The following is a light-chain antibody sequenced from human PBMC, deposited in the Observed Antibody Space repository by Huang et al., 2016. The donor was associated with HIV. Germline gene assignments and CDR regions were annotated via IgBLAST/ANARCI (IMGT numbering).Light chain of an antibody. J-gene: IGKJ2*01. CDR1: QSVSSY. CDR2: DAS. CDR3: QQRSTWPFT. Sequence: EIVLTQSPATLSLSPGEGATLSCRPSQSVSSYLAWYQQSPGQAPRLLIYDASNRATGAPTRFSGSGSGTDFTLTITSLEPEDFAVYYCQQRSTWPFTFGQGTKLEIK. V-gene: IGKV3-11*01.